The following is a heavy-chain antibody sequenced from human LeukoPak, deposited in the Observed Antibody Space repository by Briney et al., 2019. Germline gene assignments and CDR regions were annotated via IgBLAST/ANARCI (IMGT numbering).Heavy chain of an antibody. CDR3: ARAAYSSSHYFDY. CDR2: INHSGST. V-gene: IGHV4-34*01. CDR1: GGSFSCYY. J-gene: IGHJ4*02. D-gene: IGHD6-13*01. Sequence: ETLSLTFAVYGGSFSCYYWSWIRQPPGKGLEWIGEINHSGSTNYNPSLKSRVTISVDTSKNQFSLKLSSVTAADTAVYYCARAAYSSSHYFDYWGQGTLVTVSS.